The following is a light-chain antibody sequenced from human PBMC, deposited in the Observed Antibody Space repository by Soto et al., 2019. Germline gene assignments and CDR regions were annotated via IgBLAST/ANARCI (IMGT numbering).Light chain of an antibody. Sequence: QSALTQPASVSGSPGQSITISCTGSSNDLGGNYVSWLQQHPGKAPKLIIFDVNNRPSGISNRFSGSKSANTASLTISGLQAEDEADYYCSSYTRSSTLVFGGGTQLTVL. V-gene: IGLV2-14*01. J-gene: IGLJ3*02. CDR3: SSYTRSSTLV. CDR1: SNDLGGNY. CDR2: DVN.